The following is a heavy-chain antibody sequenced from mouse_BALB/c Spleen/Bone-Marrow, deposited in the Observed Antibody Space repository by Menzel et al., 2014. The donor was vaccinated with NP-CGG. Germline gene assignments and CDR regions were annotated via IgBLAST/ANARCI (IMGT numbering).Heavy chain of an antibody. D-gene: IGHD4-1*01. J-gene: IGHJ4*01. CDR2: INPYNGGT. Sequence: EVQLQQSGPELVKPGASMKISCKASGYSFTGYTMNWVKQSHGKNLEWIGLINPYNGGTTYNQKFKGKATLIVDKSSSTAYMELLSLTSEDSAVYYCARRNWDEGYAMDYWGQGTSVTVSS. CDR3: ARRNWDEGYAMDY. CDR1: GYSFTGYT. V-gene: IGHV1-18*01.